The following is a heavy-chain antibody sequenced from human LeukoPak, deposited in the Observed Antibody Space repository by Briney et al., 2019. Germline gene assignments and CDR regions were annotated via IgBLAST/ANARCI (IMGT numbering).Heavy chain of an antibody. D-gene: IGHD3-3*01. CDR2: IYYSGST. Sequence: SQTLSLTCTVSGGSISSGDYYWSWIRQPPGKGLEWIGYIYYSGSTYYNPSLKSRVTISVDTSKNQFSLKLSSVTAADTAVYYCAREVRTIFGVVQKDGYWGQGTLVTVSS. J-gene: IGHJ4*02. CDR3: AREVRTIFGVVQKDGY. CDR1: GGSISSGDYY. V-gene: IGHV4-30-4*08.